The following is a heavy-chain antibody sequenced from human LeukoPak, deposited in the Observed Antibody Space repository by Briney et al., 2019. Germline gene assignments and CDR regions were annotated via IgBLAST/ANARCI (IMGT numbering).Heavy chain of an antibody. CDR1: GGSFSGYY. CDR2: INHSGST. D-gene: IGHD2-15*01. J-gene: IGHJ4*02. V-gene: IGHV4-34*01. CDR3: ARGGVRLHSDY. Sequence: SETLSLTCAVYGGSFSGYYWSWIRPPPGKGLEWIGEINHSGSTNYNPSLKSRVTISVDTSKNQFSLKLSSVTAADTAVYYCARGGVRLHSDYWGQGTLVTVSS.